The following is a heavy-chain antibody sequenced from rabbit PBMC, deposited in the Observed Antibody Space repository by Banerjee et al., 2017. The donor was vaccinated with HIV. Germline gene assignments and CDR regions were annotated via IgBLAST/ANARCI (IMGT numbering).Heavy chain of an antibody. D-gene: IGHD2-1*01. CDR2: IYAGKGST. Sequence: QLEETGGGLVQPGGSLTLSCKASGFDFSSYYMSWVRQAPGKGLEWIGIIYAGKGSTYYARWVNGRFTISSHNAQNTLYLQLNSLTAADTATYFCVRGDDDYPTYFNLWGPGTLVTVS. CDR3: VRGDDDYPTYFNL. J-gene: IGHJ4*01. CDR1: GFDFSSYY. V-gene: IGHV1S7*01.